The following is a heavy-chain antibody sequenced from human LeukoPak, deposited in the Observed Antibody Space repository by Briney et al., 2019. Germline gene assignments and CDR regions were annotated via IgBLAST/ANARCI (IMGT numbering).Heavy chain of an antibody. D-gene: IGHD2-2*01. J-gene: IGHJ3*02. CDR3: ARDSPAATYTFDI. V-gene: IGHV3-48*04. Sequence: GGSLRLSCAASGFTFSSYSMNWVRQAPGKGLEWVSYISSSSSTIYYADSVKGRFTISRDNAKNSLYLQMNSLRAEDTAVYYCARDSPAATYTFDIWGQGTMVTVSS. CDR1: GFTFSSYS. CDR2: ISSSSSTI.